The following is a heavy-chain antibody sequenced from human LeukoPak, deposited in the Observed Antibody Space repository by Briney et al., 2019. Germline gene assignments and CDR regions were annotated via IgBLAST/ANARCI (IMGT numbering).Heavy chain of an antibody. V-gene: IGHV3-21*01. J-gene: IGHJ6*04. CDR2: ITFSSDYI. D-gene: IGHD3-9*01. CDR3: ASNFRYLDV. Sequence: PGGSLRLSCSASGFTFSTYNMNWVRQAPGKGLEWVSSITFSSDYIYYADSVKGRFTISRDNAKNSLYLQMSSLRAEDTAVYYCASNFRYLDVWGKGTTVTVSS. CDR1: GFTFSTYN.